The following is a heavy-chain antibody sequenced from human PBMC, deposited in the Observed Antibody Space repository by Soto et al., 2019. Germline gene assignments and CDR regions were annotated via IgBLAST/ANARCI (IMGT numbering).Heavy chain of an antibody. D-gene: IGHD6-6*01. CDR2: INPNGGST. V-gene: IGHV1-46*01. Sequence: GASVTVSCKASGYTLTNYHMHWVRQAPGQGLEWMRIINPNGGSTSYAQKFQGRVTMTTDTSTSTAYMELRSLRSDDTAVYYCARGGSSSLRTDYWGQGTLVTVSS. J-gene: IGHJ4*02. CDR3: ARGGSSSLRTDY. CDR1: GYTLTNYH.